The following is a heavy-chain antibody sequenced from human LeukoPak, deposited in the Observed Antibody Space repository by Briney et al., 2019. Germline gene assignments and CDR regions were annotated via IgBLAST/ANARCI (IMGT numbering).Heavy chain of an antibody. CDR3: ARDSGYTIDY. D-gene: IGHD5-12*01. CDR2: IYTSGTT. Sequence: SETLSLTCTVSGGSISSDNYYWTWIRQPAGKGLEWIGHIYTSGTTNYNPSLKSRVTILLDTSKNQFSLKLSSVTAADTAVYYCARDSGYTIDYWGQGTLVTVSS. CDR1: GGSISSDNYY. V-gene: IGHV4-61*09. J-gene: IGHJ4*02.